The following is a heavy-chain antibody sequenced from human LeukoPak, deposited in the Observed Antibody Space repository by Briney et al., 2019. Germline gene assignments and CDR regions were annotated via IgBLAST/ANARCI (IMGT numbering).Heavy chain of an antibody. CDR3: ARDLRHKPEHRDYGMDV. D-gene: IGHD1-14*01. J-gene: IGHJ6*02. Sequence: GGSLRLSCAASGFTFSNYAMSWVRQAPGKGLEWVSVISGSGGSTFYADSVKGRFTISRDNSKNTLYLQMNSLRAEDTAVYYCARDLRHKPEHRDYGMDVWGQGTTVTVSS. V-gene: IGHV3-23*01. CDR2: ISGSGGST. CDR1: GFTFSNYA.